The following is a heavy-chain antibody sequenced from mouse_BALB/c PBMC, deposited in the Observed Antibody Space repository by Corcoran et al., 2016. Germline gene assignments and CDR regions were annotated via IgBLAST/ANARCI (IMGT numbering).Heavy chain of an antibody. CDR1: GYTFSSYW. CDR2: ILPGSGST. D-gene: IGHD2-3*01. Sequence: QVQLQQSGAELMKPGASVKISCKATGYTFSSYWIEWVKQRPGHGLEWIGEILPGSGSTNYNEKFKGKATFTADTSSNTVYMQLSSLTSEDSAVYYCARGLLNYAMDYWGQGTSVTVSS. V-gene: IGHV1-9*01. J-gene: IGHJ4*01. CDR3: ARGLLNYAMDY.